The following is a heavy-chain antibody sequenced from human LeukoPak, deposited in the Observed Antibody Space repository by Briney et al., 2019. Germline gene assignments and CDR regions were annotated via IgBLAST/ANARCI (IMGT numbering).Heavy chain of an antibody. J-gene: IGHJ4*02. CDR1: GSSVSSGSYY. V-gene: IGHV4-61*01. D-gene: IGHD6-6*01. CDR3: ARDFGSS. CDR2: IYYSGST. Sequence: SETLSLTCTVSGSSVSSGSYYWSWIRQPPGKGLEWIGYIYYSGSTNYNPSLKSRVTISVDTSKNQFSLKLSSVTAADTAVYYCARDFGSSWGQGTLVTVSS.